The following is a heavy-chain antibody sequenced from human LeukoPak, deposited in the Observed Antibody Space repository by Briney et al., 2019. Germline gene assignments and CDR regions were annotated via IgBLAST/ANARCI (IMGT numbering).Heavy chain of an antibody. D-gene: IGHD5-18*01. CDR2: INYSGTT. Sequence: LETLSLTCTVSGGSISNYYWIWIRQPPGKGLEWIGYINYSGTTNYNPSLKSRVTISVDTSKKRVSLKMNSVTAADTAMYYCARAYSYGILHYWYFDLWGRGTLVTVSS. CDR3: ARAYSYGILHYWYFDL. V-gene: IGHV4-59*01. CDR1: GGSISNYY. J-gene: IGHJ2*01.